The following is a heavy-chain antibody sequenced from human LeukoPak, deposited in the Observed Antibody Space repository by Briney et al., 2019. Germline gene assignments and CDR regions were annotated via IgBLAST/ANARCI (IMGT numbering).Heavy chain of an antibody. CDR2: IKEDGSEK. CDR1: GFIFTDYW. CDR3: ASGGSYFYY. D-gene: IGHD1-26*01. J-gene: IGHJ4*02. V-gene: IGHV3-7*01. Sequence: GGSLRLSCAASGFIFTDYWMYWVRQAPGRGLAWVANIKEDGSEKNYVDSVQGRFTISRDNAKNSVYLQMNSLRVEGAAVYYCASGGSYFYYGGQGTLVTVS.